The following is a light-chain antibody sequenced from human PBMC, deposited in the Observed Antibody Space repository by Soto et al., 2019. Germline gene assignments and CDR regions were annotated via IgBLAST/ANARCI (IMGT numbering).Light chain of an antibody. V-gene: IGKV1-6*02. CDR2: AAS. Sequence: TQSPLSLPVTPGESASISCKASQSLLLSSGNNYLDWYQQKPGKAPKLLIYAASSLQSGVPSRFSGSGSGTDFTLTISSLQPEDFATYYCLQDYNYPLTFGGGTKVDIK. CDR1: QSLLLSSGNNY. J-gene: IGKJ4*01. CDR3: LQDYNYPLT.